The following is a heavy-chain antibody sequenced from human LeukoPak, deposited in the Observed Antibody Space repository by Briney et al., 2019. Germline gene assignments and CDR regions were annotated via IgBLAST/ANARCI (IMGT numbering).Heavy chain of an antibody. D-gene: IGHD3-10*01. J-gene: IGHJ4*02. V-gene: IGHV3-30*02. Sequence: GGSLRLSCAASGFTFSSYGMHWVRQAPGKGLEWVAFIRYDGSNKYYADSVKGRFTISRDNSKYTLYLQMNSLRAEDTAVYYCARDLPRYGSGSYYEYYWGQGTLVTVSS. CDR2: IRYDGSNK. CDR3: ARDLPRYGSGSYYEYY. CDR1: GFTFSSYG.